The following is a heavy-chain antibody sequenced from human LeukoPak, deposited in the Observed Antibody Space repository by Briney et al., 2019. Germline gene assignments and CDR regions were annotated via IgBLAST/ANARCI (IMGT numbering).Heavy chain of an antibody. D-gene: IGHD3-3*02. CDR2: IYYSGST. V-gene: IGHV4-30-4*01. J-gene: IGHJ4*02. CDR1: GGSISSGDYY. Sequence: PSQTLSLTCTVSGGSISSGDYYWGWHRQPPGRGLEWVGYIYYSGSTYYNPSHKRRVIISVDTSKNQFSLKLSSVTAAGTVVYYCAVRISPGGYYFDYWGQGTLVTVSS. CDR3: AVRISPGGYYFDY.